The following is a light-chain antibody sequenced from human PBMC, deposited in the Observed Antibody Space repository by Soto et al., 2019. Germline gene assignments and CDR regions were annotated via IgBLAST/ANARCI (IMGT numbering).Light chain of an antibody. V-gene: IGKV3-15*01. CDR1: QSVGTN. Sequence: IVMTQSPATLAVSAGERVTLSCRASQSVGTNLAWYQQKPGQAPRLLILGASTRASGIPAKLSGSGSGTEFTRSIGSLQSEDFAIYHCQQYDNWPPRWTFGQGTKVDIK. CDR2: GAS. J-gene: IGKJ2*01. CDR3: QQYDNWPPRWT.